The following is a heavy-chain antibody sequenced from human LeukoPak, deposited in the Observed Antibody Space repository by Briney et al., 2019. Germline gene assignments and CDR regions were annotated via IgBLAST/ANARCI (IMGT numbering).Heavy chain of an antibody. V-gene: IGHV3-21*01. J-gene: IGHJ4*02. CDR2: ISSSSSYI. CDR1: GFTFSSYS. D-gene: IGHD4-23*01. Sequence: PGGSLRLSCAASGFTFSSYSMNWVRQAPGKWLEWVSSISSSSSYIYYADSVKGRFTISRDNAKNSLYLQMNSLRAEDTAVYYCARDRGGNADFDYWGQGTLVTVSS. CDR3: ARDRGGNADFDY.